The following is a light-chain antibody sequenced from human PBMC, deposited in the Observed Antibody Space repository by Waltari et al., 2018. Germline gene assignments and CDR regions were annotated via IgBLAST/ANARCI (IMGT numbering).Light chain of an antibody. CDR3: QQYYSYPRT. V-gene: IGKV1-8*01. J-gene: IGKJ1*01. CDR1: QGISSY. CDR2: AAS. Sequence: IRMTQSPSSFSASTGDRVTITCRASQGISSYLAWYQQKPGKAPKLLIYAASTLQSGVPSRFSGSGSGTEFTLTISCLQSEDLATYYCQQYYSYPRTFGQGTKVEI.